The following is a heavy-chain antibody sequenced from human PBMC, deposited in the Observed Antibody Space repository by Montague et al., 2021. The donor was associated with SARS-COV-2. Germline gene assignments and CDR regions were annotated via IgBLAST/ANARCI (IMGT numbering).Heavy chain of an antibody. V-gene: IGHV4-61*02. Sequence: TLSLTCTVSGGSISSVSYYWIWIRQPAGKGLEWIRRNNTSGSTNYNPYLKSRVTISVDTTKNQFSLRLSTVTAAATAVYYCARVGVGTMVRGVIPAYYYSGIDVWGQGTTVTVSS. CDR2: NNTSGST. J-gene: IGHJ6*02. D-gene: IGHD3-10*01. CDR3: ARVGVGTMVRGVIPAYYYSGIDV. CDR1: GGSISSVSYY.